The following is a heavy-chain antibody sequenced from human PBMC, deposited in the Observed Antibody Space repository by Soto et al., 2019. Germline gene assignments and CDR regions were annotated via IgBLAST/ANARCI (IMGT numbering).Heavy chain of an antibody. D-gene: IGHD3-3*01. V-gene: IGHV4-38-2*02. J-gene: IGHJ4*02. Sequence: SETLSLTCNVSGSSITSAYYWAWVRQPPGKGREWIGSVFHSGTTYYNPSLMSRVTVSLDTSKSQFSLMLSSVTAADTAVYYCASDFWTGYPLFDYWGPGALVTVSS. CDR2: VFHSGTT. CDR3: ASDFWTGYPLFDY. CDR1: GSSITSAYY.